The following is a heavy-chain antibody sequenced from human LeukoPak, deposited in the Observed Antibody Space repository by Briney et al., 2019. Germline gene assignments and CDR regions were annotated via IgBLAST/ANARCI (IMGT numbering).Heavy chain of an antibody. CDR2: INPSGGST. J-gene: IGHJ6*03. CDR1: GYTFTSYG. Sequence: ASVKVSCKASGYTFTSYGISWVRQAPGQGLEWMGIINPSGGSTSYAQKFQGRVTMTRDMSTSTVYMELSSLRSEDTSVYYCARARASGWYAIDYYYYHYMDVWGKGTTVTVSS. D-gene: IGHD6-19*01. CDR3: ARARASGWYAIDYYYYHYMDV. V-gene: IGHV1-46*01.